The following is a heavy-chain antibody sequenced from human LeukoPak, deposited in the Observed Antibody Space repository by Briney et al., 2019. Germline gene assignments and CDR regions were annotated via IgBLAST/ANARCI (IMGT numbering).Heavy chain of an antibody. CDR2: INHSGST. J-gene: IGHJ6*04. CDR3: ARGRGKFYGSGSYYNGDYGMDV. D-gene: IGHD3-10*01. V-gene: IGHV4-34*01. Sequence: SETLSLTCAVYGGSFSGYYWSWIRQPPGKGLEWIGEINHSGSTNYNPSLKSRVTISVDTPKNQFSLKLTSVTAADTAVFYCARGRGKFYGSGSYYNGDYGMDVWGKGTTVTVSS. CDR1: GGSFSGYY.